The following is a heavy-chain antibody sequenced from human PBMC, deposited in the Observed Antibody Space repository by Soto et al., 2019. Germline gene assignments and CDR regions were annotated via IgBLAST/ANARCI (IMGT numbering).Heavy chain of an antibody. CDR2: TYYRSKWYN. Sequence: SQTLSLTCAISGDSVSSNSAAWNWIRQSPSRGLEWLGRTYYRSKWYNDYAVSVKSRITINPDTSKNQFSLQLNSVTPEDTAVYYFARDLRPPRDRYYYYGMDVWGQGTKVTVSS. CDR3: ARDLRPPRDRYYYYGMDV. CDR1: GDSVSSNSAA. V-gene: IGHV6-1*01. D-gene: IGHD2-21*02. J-gene: IGHJ6*02.